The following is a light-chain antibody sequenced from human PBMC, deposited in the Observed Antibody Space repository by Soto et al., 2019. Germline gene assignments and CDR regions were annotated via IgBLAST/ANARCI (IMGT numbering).Light chain of an antibody. CDR2: DVT. J-gene: IGLJ1*01. CDR1: SSDVGVSRS. Sequence: QSVLTQPRSVSGSPGQAVTISCTGTSSDVGVSRSVSWYQQHPGKAPKLIISDVTKRPSGVPYRFSGSKSGNTASLTISGLQAAYEADYYCCAYEGRFFFGTGTKVNVL. V-gene: IGLV2-11*01. CDR3: CAYEGRFF.